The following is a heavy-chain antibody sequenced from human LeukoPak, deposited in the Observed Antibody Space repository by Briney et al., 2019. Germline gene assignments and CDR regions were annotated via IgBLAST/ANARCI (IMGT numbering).Heavy chain of an antibody. Sequence: GGSLRLSCAASGFTFSSYAMHWVRQAPGKGLEWVAVISYDGSNKYYADSVKGRFTISRDNSKNTLYLQMNSLRAEDTAVYYCAREGIAAAGAFDYWGQGTLVTVCS. CDR3: AREGIAAAGAFDY. V-gene: IGHV3-30-3*01. J-gene: IGHJ4*02. D-gene: IGHD6-13*01. CDR1: GFTFSSYA. CDR2: ISYDGSNK.